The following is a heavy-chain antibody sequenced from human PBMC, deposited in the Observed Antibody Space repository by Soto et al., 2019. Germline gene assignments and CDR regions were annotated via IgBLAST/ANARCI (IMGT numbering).Heavy chain of an antibody. V-gene: IGHV3-13*01. Sequence: GGSLRLSCAASGFTFSSYDMHWVRQATGKGLEWVSAIGTAGDTYYPGSVKGRFTISRENAKNSLYLQMNSLRAGDTAVYYCARGAAAGTVTDAFDIWGQGTMVTVSS. CDR3: ARGAAAGTVTDAFDI. J-gene: IGHJ3*02. CDR1: GFTFSSYD. D-gene: IGHD6-13*01. CDR2: IGTAGDT.